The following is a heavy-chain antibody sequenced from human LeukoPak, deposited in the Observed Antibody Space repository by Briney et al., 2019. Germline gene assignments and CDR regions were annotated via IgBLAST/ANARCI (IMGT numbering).Heavy chain of an antibody. CDR2: ISNDGSNK. CDR1: GFIFSSYS. CDR3: AKGRGAFDI. J-gene: IGHJ3*02. V-gene: IGHV3-30*18. Sequence: PGGPLRLSCAASGFIFSSYSMNWVRQAPGKGLEWVAVISNDGSNKYYADSVKGRFTISRDNSKNTLYLQMNSLRAEDTAVYYCAKGRGAFDIWGQGTMVTVSS. D-gene: IGHD3-10*01.